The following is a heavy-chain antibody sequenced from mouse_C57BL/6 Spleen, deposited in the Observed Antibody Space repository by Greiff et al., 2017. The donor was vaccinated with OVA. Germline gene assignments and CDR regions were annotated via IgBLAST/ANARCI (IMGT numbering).Heavy chain of an antibody. Sequence: QVQLKQPGAELVKPGASVKLSCKASGYTFTSYWMHWVKQRPGRGLEWIGRIDPNSGGTKYNEKFKSKATLTVDKPSSTAYMQLSSLTSEDSAVYYCARELDYYGSSPFDYWGQGTTLTVSS. J-gene: IGHJ2*01. CDR3: ARELDYYGSSPFDY. CDR1: GYTFTSYW. D-gene: IGHD1-1*01. V-gene: IGHV1-72*01. CDR2: IDPNSGGT.